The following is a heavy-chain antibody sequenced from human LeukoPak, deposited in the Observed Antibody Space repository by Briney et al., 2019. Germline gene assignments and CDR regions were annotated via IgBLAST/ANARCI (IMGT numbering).Heavy chain of an antibody. Sequence: SEALSLTCTVSGPSLDSGNFYWSWIRQPPGKGLEWIGYIYFSGNTYYNPSLKSRVTISLDMSKNQFSLKLSSVTAADTAVYYCATTTMVRGVTPYGMDVWGQGTTVTVSS. CDR3: ATTTMVRGVTPYGMDV. CDR1: GPSLDSGNFY. J-gene: IGHJ6*02. V-gene: IGHV4-30-4*08. D-gene: IGHD3-10*01. CDR2: IYFSGNT.